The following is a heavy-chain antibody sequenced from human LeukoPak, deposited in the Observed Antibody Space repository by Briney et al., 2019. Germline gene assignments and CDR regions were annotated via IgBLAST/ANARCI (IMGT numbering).Heavy chain of an antibody. J-gene: IGHJ6*03. Sequence: GGSLRLSCAASGFTFSSYAMHWVRQAPGKGLEWVAVISYDGSNKYYADSVKGRFTISRDNSKNTLYLQMNSLRAEDTAVYYCARWVEYYYYMDVWGKGTTVTVSS. D-gene: IGHD1-26*01. CDR2: ISYDGSNK. V-gene: IGHV3-30-3*01. CDR1: GFTFSSYA. CDR3: ARWVEYYYYMDV.